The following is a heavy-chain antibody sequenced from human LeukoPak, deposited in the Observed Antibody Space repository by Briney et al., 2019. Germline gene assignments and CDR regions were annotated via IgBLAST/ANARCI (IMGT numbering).Heavy chain of an antibody. J-gene: IGHJ4*02. Sequence: SESLSLTCTVAAASISSFYWNWIRQPAGQELEWIGRIYTSGNTNYNPSPRSRVTMSVDTSKHQSSLRLSSVPAADTAVYYCARTDRDSSDWNFDYWGQGTLVTVSS. CDR2: IYTSGNT. V-gene: IGHV4-4*07. CDR3: ARTDRDSSDWNFDY. D-gene: IGHD6-19*01. CDR1: AASISSFY.